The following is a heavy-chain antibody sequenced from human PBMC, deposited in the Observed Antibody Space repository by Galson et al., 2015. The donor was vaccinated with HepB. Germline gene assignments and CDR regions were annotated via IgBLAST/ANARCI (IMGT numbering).Heavy chain of an antibody. CDR1: GGSISSYY. D-gene: IGHD3-9*01. Sequence: TLSLTCTVSGGSISSYYWSWIRQPPGKGLEWIGYIYYSGSTNYNPSLKSRVTISVDTSKNQFSLKLSSVTAADTAVYYCARASRLRYFDWPPGYWGQGTLVTVSS. CDR3: ARASRLRYFDWPPGY. V-gene: IGHV4-59*01. J-gene: IGHJ4*02. CDR2: IYYSGST.